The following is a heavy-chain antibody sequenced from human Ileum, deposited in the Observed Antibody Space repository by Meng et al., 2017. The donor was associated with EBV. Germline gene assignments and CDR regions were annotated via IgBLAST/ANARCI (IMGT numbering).Heavy chain of an antibody. CDR2: IYYSGST. J-gene: IGHJ4*02. D-gene: IGHD2-15*01. CDR1: GGSISSSSYY. CDR3: ARELMYCSGGSCYPFDY. Sequence: HLQVQGSGPGLVKPSGTLSLTRPVSGGSISSSSYYWGWIRQPPGKGLEWIGSIYYSGSTYYNPSLKSRVTISVDTSKNQFSLKLSSVTAADTAVYYCARELMYCSGGSCYPFDYWGQGTLVTVSS. V-gene: IGHV4-39*07.